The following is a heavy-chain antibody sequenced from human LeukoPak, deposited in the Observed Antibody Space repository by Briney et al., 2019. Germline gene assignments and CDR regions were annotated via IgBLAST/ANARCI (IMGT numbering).Heavy chain of an antibody. V-gene: IGHV1-69*04. CDR2: IIPIFGIA. D-gene: IGHD4-23*01. CDR1: VGTFSSYA. CDR3: ARDGRVTGDYYGMDV. Sequence: ASVTVSFKGSVGTFSSYAISWVRQAPAQGLEWMGSIIPIFGIANYAQKLQDRVTITADKSTSTAYMELSSLRSEDTAVYYCARDGRVTGDYYGMDVWGQGTTVTVSS. J-gene: IGHJ6*02.